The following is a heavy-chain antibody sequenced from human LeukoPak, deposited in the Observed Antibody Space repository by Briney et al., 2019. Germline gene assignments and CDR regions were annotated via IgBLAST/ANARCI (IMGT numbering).Heavy chain of an antibody. J-gene: IGHJ4*02. CDR1: GGSISSYY. V-gene: IGHV4-4*07. CDR3: AGDRGANSSGWYVFDY. CDR2: IYTSGST. D-gene: IGHD6-19*01. Sequence: AETLSLSCTASGGSISSYYWSWIRQPAGKGLEWIGRIYTSGSTNYNPSRKSRVTTSAETSKNQFPLNPSSVNAEDTAVYYCAGDRGANSSGWYVFDYWGQGTLVTVSS.